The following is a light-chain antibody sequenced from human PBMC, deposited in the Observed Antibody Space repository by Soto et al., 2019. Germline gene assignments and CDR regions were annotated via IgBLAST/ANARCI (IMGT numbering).Light chain of an antibody. J-gene: IGKJ1*01. CDR3: QQYNSYSP. V-gene: IGKV1-5*01. CDR2: DAS. CDR1: QSISNW. Sequence: DIQMTQSPSTLSASVGDRVTITCRASQSISNWLAWYQQKPGKAPKLLIYDASILESGVPSRFSGSGSGTEFTLTISSLQPDDFATYYCQQYNSYSPFGQGTKV.